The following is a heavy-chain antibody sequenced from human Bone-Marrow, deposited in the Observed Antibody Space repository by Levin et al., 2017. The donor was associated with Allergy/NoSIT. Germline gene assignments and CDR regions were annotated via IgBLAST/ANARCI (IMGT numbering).Heavy chain of an antibody. D-gene: IGHD7-27*01. CDR3: AKDGNWGVNYFDY. Sequence: AGGSLRLSCAASGFVFRTFGMHWVRQAPGKGLEWVAVTSDDERKKFYADSVKGRFTISRDNSKNILYLQMNSLRADDSAVYYCAKDGNWGVNYFDYWGQGTLVTVSS. V-gene: IGHV3-30*18. J-gene: IGHJ4*02. CDR2: TSDDERKK. CDR1: GFVFRTFG.